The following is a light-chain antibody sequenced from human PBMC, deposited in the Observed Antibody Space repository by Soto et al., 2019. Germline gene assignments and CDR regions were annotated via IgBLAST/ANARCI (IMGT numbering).Light chain of an antibody. CDR2: EVT. J-gene: IGLJ2*01. CDR3: CSYAGSISYVV. CDR1: SSDVGSYNL. Sequence: QSALTQPASVSGSPGQSITISCTGTSSDVGSYNLVSWYQQHPGKAPKLLIYEVTKRPSGVSNRFSGSKSGNTASLTISGVQAEDEADYYCCSYAGSISYVVFGGGTKLTVL. V-gene: IGLV2-23*02.